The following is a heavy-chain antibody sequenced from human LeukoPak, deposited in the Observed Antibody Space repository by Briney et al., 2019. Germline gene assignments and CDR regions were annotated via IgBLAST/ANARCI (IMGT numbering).Heavy chain of an antibody. V-gene: IGHV1-69*06. CDR2: IIPIFGTA. J-gene: IGHJ6*03. D-gene: IGHD5-18*01. CDR3: AGYVDTAMVYYYYYMDV. CDR1: GYTFTSYD. Sequence: SVKVSCKASGYTFTSYDINWVRRATGQGLEWMGGIIPIFGTANYAQKFQGRVTITADKSTSTAYMELSSLRSEDTAVYYCAGYVDTAMVYYYYYMDVWGKGTTVTVSS.